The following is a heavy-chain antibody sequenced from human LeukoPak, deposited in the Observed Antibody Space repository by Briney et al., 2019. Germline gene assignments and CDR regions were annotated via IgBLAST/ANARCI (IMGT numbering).Heavy chain of an antibody. D-gene: IGHD6-13*01. CDR2: LRQDGSEK. J-gene: IGHJ4*02. V-gene: IGHV3-7*01. Sequence: GGSLRLSCAASGFTFSGYWMHWVRQAPGKGLEWVANLRQDGSEKHFADSVKGRFTISRDNAENSLYLQMNSLRAEDTAMYYCARGTIAAPGTDYWGQGTLVTVSS. CDR3: ARGTIAAPGTDY. CDR1: GFTFSGYW.